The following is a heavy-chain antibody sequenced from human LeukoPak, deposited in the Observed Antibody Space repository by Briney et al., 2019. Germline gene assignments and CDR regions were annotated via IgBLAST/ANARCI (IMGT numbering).Heavy chain of an antibody. J-gene: IGHJ4*02. V-gene: IGHV3-23*01. Sequence: GGTLRLSCAASGFTFSSYGMSWVRQAPGKGLEWVSAISGSGGSTYYADSVKGRFTISRDNSKNTLYLQMNSLRPEDTAVYYCAKDDAWLQYGNWGRGTLVTVSS. D-gene: IGHD5-24*01. CDR1: GFTFSSYG. CDR2: ISGSGGST. CDR3: AKDDAWLQYGN.